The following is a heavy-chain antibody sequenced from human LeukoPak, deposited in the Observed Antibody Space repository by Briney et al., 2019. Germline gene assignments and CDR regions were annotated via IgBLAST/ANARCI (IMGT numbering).Heavy chain of an antibody. CDR1: GFTFSGYG. V-gene: IGHV3-33*01. CDR2: IWSDGSNK. CDR3: ARGRFHLDSSVYSSFYH. Sequence: GGSLRLSCAPSGFTFSGYGMHWVRQAPGKGLEWVTVIWSDGSNKYYADSVKGRFTISRDNSKNTLYLQMNSLRAEDAAVYYCARGRFHLDSSVYSSFYHWGHGTLVTVSS. J-gene: IGHJ4*01. D-gene: IGHD3-22*01.